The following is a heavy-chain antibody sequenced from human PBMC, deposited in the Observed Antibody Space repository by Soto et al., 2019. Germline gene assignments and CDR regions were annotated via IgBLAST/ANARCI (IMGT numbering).Heavy chain of an antibody. CDR3: ARDPHSTFDY. D-gene: IGHD2-21*01. Sequence: QVQLQESGPGLVKPSETLSLTCTVSGGSVSSGSYYWSWIRQPPGKGLEWIGYIYYSGSTNYNPSLKSRVXIXXDTSKNQFSLKLSSVTAADTAVYYCARDPHSTFDYWGQGTLVTVSS. V-gene: IGHV4-61*01. CDR2: IYYSGST. CDR1: GGSVSSGSYY. J-gene: IGHJ4*02.